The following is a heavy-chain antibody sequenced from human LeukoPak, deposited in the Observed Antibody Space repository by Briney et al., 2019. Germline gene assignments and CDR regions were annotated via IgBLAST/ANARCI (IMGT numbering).Heavy chain of an antibody. CDR1: GFIFSSYN. Sequence: PGGSLRLSCAASGFIFSSYNMSWVRQAPGKGLEWVSSISSRSRDVYYADSVKGRFTISRDNTKSSLFLQMDSLRAEDTAVYYCASTIVTTVYPPGWYFDLWGRGTQVTVSS. CDR2: ISSRSRDV. V-gene: IGHV3-21*06. CDR3: ASTIVTTVYPPGWYFDL. J-gene: IGHJ2*01. D-gene: IGHD4-17*01.